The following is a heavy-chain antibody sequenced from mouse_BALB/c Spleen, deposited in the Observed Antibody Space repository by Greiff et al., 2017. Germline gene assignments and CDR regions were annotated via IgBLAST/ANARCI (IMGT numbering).Heavy chain of an antibody. V-gene: IGHV1-15*01. D-gene: IGHD2-14*01. J-gene: IGHJ3*01. CDR1: GYTFTDYE. CDR3: TRKEVYRSFAY. CDR2: IDPETGGT. Sequence: QVQLKESGAELVRPGASVTLSCKASGYTFTDYEMHWVKQTPVHGLEWIGAIDPETGGTAYNQKFKGKATLTADKSSSTAYMELRSLTSEDSAVYYCTRKEVYRSFAYWGQGTLVTVSA.